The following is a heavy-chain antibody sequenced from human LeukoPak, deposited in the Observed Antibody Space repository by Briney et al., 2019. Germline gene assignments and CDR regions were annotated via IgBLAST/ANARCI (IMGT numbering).Heavy chain of an antibody. CDR2: IGKTGDT. J-gene: IGHJ4*02. D-gene: IGHD4-17*01. CDR3: ARGAVTGFDF. V-gene: IGHV3-13*01. CDR1: GFTFTTYD. Sequence: PGGSLRLSCAAPGFTFTTYDFHWVRQGAGKGLEWVSGIGKTGDTYYLDSVKGRFTFSRENAWNSLSLQMNSLTAGDTAVYYCARGAVTGFDFWGPGTLVIVSS.